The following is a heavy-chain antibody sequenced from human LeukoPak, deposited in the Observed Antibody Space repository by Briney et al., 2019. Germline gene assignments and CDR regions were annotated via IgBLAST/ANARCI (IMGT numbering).Heavy chain of an antibody. Sequence: GGSLRLSCAASGLTLSNSGMHWVRQAPGKGLEWVAVIWFDGSKIYYVDSVKGRFTISRDISKNTLFLQMNNVRAEDTAVYYCAKAGGDCTSSSCYSDWFNPWGQGTLVTASS. J-gene: IGHJ5*02. CDR2: IWFDGSKI. D-gene: IGHD2-2*02. CDR1: GLTLSNSG. V-gene: IGHV3-33*06. CDR3: AKAGGDCTSSSCYSDWFNP.